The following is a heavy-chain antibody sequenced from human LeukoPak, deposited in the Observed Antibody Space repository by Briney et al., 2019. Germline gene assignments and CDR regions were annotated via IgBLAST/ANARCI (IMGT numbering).Heavy chain of an antibody. V-gene: IGHV3-33*01. J-gene: IGHJ4*02. D-gene: IGHD3-22*01. CDR2: IWYDGSNK. Sequence: GGSLRLSCAASGFTFSSYGMHWVRQAPGKGLEWVAVIWYDGSNKYYADSVKGRFTISRDNSKNTLYLQMNSLRAEDTAVYYRARDSSGYYFDYWGQGTLVTVSS. CDR3: ARDSSGYYFDY. CDR1: GFTFSSYG.